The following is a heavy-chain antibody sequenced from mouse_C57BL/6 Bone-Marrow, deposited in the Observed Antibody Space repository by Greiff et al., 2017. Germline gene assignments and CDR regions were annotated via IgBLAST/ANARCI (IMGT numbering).Heavy chain of an antibody. CDR3: ARQLRLTFAD. Sequence: QVQLQQPGAELVMPGASVKLSCKASGYTFTSYWMHWVKQRPGQGLEWIGEIDPSDSYTNYNQKFKGKSTLTVDKSSSTAYMQLSSLTSEDSAVYYCARQLRLTFADWGQGTLVTVSA. CDR1: GYTFTSYW. CDR2: IDPSDSYT. J-gene: IGHJ3*01. V-gene: IGHV1-69*01. D-gene: IGHD3-2*02.